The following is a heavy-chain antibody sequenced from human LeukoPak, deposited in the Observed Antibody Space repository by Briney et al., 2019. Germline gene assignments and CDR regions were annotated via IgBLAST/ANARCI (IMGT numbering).Heavy chain of an antibody. J-gene: IGHJ4*02. V-gene: IGHV1-18*01. CDR2: ISAYNGYT. Sequence: ASVKVSCKASGYTFTSYGISWLRQAPGQGLEWMGWISAYNGYTNFAQKLQGRVTMTTDTSATTAYMELRSLRSDDTAVYYCARGQGRGGTTVDYWGQGTLVTVSS. CDR1: GYTFTSYG. CDR3: ARGQGRGGTTVDY. D-gene: IGHD1-1*01.